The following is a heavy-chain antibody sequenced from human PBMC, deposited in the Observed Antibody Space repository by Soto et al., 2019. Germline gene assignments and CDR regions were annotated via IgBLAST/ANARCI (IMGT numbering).Heavy chain of an antibody. CDR1: GYSFTSYD. CDR3: ARGEWELTW. V-gene: IGHV1-8*01. J-gene: IGHJ4*01. CDR2: MNPNSGNT. Sequence: QVQLVQSGAEVKKPGASVKVSCKASGYSFTSYDINWVRQATGQGLEWMGWMNPNSGNTGYAQKLQGRVTLTRDTFMSTAYMELSSLKFEDTAVYFCARGEWELTWWGQGTMVTVSS. D-gene: IGHD1-26*01.